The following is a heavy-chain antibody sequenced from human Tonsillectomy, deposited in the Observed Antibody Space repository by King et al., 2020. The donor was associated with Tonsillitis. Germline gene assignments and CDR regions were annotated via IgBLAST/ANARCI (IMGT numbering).Heavy chain of an antibody. J-gene: IGHJ4*02. Sequence: VQLVESGGGVVQPGRSLRLSCAASGFTFSSYAMHWVRQAPGKGLEWVAVISYDGSNKYYADSVKGRFTISRDNSKNTLYLQMNSLRAEDTAVYYCASWDYYDSSGYYLVDYWGQGTLVTVSS. V-gene: IGHV3-30*04. D-gene: IGHD3-22*01. CDR3: ASWDYYDSSGYYLVDY. CDR1: GFTFSSYA. CDR2: ISYDGSNK.